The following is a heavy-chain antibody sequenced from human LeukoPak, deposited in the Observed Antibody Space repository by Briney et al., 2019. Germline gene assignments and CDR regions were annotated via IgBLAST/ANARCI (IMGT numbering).Heavy chain of an antibody. D-gene: IGHD5-12*01. Sequence: PGRSLRLSRTVSGFNFGDYTMTWVRQAPGKGLEWVSFIRSKNFGETQEYAAAVKGRFTISRDDSKNITYLEMNSLKTEDTAVYYCYSGHDSIYFDYWGQGTLVTVSS. J-gene: IGHJ4*02. CDR3: YSGHDSIYFDY. CDR2: IRSKNFGETQ. V-gene: IGHV3-49*04. CDR1: GFNFGDYT.